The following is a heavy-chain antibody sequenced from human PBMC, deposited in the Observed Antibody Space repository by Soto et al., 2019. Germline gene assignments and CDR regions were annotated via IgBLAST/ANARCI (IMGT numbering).Heavy chain of an antibody. CDR1: GFTFSSYA. CDR3: ARPLWRNDYNWGYFDL. Sequence: GGSLRLSCAASGFTFSSYAMHWVRQAPGKGLEWVAVISYDGSNKFYADSVKGRFTISRDNSMNTLYLQMNSLRAEDTVVYYCARPLWRNDYNWGYFDLWGRGTQVTVPQ. J-gene: IGHJ2*01. CDR2: ISYDGSNK. D-gene: IGHD4-4*01. V-gene: IGHV3-30-3*01.